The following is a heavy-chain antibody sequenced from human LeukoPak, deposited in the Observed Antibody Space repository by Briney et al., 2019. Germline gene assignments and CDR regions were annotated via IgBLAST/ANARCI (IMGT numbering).Heavy chain of an antibody. CDR2: ISGSGGST. J-gene: IGHJ4*02. D-gene: IGHD6-19*01. V-gene: IGHV3-23*01. Sequence: GGSLRLSCAASGFTFSSYAMSWVRQAPGKGLEWVSAISGSGGSTYYADSVKGRFTISRDNSKNTLYLQMNSLRAEDTAVYYWAKSTPVLFIAVVGRGDYGGRGTLVPVS. CDR1: GFTFSSYA. CDR3: AKSTPVLFIAVVGRGDY.